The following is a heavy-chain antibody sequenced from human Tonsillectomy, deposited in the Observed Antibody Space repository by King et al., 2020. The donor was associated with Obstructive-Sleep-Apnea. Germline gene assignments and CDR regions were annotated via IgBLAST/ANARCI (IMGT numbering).Heavy chain of an antibody. Sequence: VQLVESGGGVVQPGRSLRLSCAASGFTFSSYGMHWVRQAPGKGLEWVAVISYDGSNKYYADSVKGRFTISRDNSKNTLYLQMNSLRAEDTAVYYCAKVVGVYGSGVYGMDVWGQGTTVTVSS. CDR2: ISYDGSNK. CDR1: GFTFSSYG. CDR3: AKVVGVYGSGVYGMDV. D-gene: IGHD3-10*01. V-gene: IGHV3-30*18. J-gene: IGHJ6*02.